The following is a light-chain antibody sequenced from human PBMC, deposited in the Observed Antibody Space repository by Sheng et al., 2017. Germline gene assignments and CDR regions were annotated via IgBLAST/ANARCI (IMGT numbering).Light chain of an antibody. V-gene: IGKV3-20*01. J-gene: IGKJ4*01. CDR3: QQYGSSPLT. CDR2: DAF. Sequence: ETVLTQSPATLSLSPGERATLSCRASESVESYLAWYQQKPGQAPRLLIYDAFYRATGIPDRFSGSGSGTDFTLTINRLEPEDFAVYYCQQYGSSPLTFGGGTKVEIK. CDR1: ESVESY.